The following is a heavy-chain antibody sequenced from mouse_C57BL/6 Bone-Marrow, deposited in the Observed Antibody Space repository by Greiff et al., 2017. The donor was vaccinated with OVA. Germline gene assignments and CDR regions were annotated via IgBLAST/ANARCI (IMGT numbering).Heavy chain of an antibody. Sequence: VQLQQPGAELVMPGASVKLSCKASGYTFTSYWMHWVKQRPGQGLEWIGEIDPSDSYTNYTQKFKGKSTLTVDKSSSTAYMQLSSLTSEDSAVYYCARSDDYDGGYAMDYWGQGTSVTVSS. CDR1: GYTFTSYW. V-gene: IGHV1-69*01. J-gene: IGHJ4*01. D-gene: IGHD2-4*01. CDR3: ARSDDYDGGYAMDY. CDR2: IDPSDSYT.